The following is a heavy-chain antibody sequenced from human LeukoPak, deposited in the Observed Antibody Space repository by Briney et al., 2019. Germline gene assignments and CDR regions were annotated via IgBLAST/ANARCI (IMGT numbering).Heavy chain of an antibody. CDR1: GYSFTYW. J-gene: IGHJ4*02. CDR3: ASQDGTAKFYFDY. CDR2: IHPGDSDT. D-gene: IGHD5-24*01. Sequence: GESLKISCKGSGYSFTYWIGWVRQMPGKGLEWMGIIHPGDSDTRYSPSFQGHVTISVDKSINTAYLQWSSLKASDTAIYYCASQDGTAKFYFDYWGQGTLVTVSS. V-gene: IGHV5-51*01.